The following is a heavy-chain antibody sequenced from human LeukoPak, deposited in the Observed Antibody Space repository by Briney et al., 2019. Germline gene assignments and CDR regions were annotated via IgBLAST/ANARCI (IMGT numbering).Heavy chain of an antibody. CDR2: IYSGGST. CDR3: ARECYDSSGYYFNY. D-gene: IGHD3-22*01. J-gene: IGHJ4*02. V-gene: IGHV3-53*01. CDR1: GFTVSSNY. Sequence: GGSLRLSCAASGFTVSSNYMSWVRQAPGKGLEWVSVIYSGGSTYYADSVKGRFTISRDNSKNTLYLQMNSLRAEDTAVYYCARECYDSSGYYFNYWGQGTLVTASS.